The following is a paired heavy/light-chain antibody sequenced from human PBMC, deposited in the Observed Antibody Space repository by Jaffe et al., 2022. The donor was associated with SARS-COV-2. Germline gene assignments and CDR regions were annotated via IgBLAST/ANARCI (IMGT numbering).Light chain of an antibody. J-gene: IGLJ1*01. Sequence: QSALTQPASVSGSPGQSITISCTGTSSDVGGYNYVSWYQQHPGKAPKLMIYDVSNRPSGVSNRFSGSKSGNTASLTISGLQAEDEADYYCSSYTSSSTHVFGTGTKVTVL. CDR3: SSYTSSSTHV. V-gene: IGLV2-14*01. CDR2: DVS. CDR1: SSDVGGYNY.
Heavy chain of an antibody. CDR3: ARVSVAYFDWSWDAFDI. D-gene: IGHD3-9*01. CDR1: GFTFSSYA. Sequence: QVQLVESGGGVVQPGRSLRLSCAASGFTFSSYAMHWVRQAPGKGLEWVAVISYDGSNKYYADSVKGRFTISRDNSKNTLYLQMNSLRAEDTAVYYCARVSVAYFDWSWDAFDIWGQGTMVTVSS. V-gene: IGHV3-30*04. CDR2: ISYDGSNK. J-gene: IGHJ3*02.